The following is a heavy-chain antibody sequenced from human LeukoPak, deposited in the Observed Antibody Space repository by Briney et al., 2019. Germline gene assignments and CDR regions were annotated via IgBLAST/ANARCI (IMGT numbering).Heavy chain of an antibody. Sequence: ASVKVSCKPSGYAFTSFGISWVRQAPGQGLEWMGWIGAYNGDTNYAQKFQGRVTMTTDTSTSTAYMDLRSLRSDDTAVYYCTRDHCRGDNCPSFDYWGQGALVTVSS. CDR1: GYAFTSFG. V-gene: IGHV1-18*04. CDR2: IGAYNGDT. CDR3: TRDHCRGDNCPSFDY. J-gene: IGHJ4*02. D-gene: IGHD2-15*01.